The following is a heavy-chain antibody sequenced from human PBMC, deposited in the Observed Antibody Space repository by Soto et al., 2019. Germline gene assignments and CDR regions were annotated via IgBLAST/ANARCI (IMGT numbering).Heavy chain of an antibody. D-gene: IGHD1-26*01. V-gene: IGHV3-53*04. CDR2: IYSGGST. J-gene: IGHJ4*02. CDR1: GFTVSSNY. Sequence: GGSLRLSCTASGFTVSSNYMSWVRQAPGKGLEWVSVIYSGGSTYYADSVKGRFTVSRHNSKNTLYLQMNSLRAEDTAVYYCSRGPELPSFDYWGQGTLVTVSS. CDR3: SRGPELPSFDY.